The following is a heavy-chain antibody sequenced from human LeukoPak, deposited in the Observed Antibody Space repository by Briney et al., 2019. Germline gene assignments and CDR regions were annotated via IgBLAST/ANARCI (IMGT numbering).Heavy chain of an antibody. CDR2: IYHSGST. V-gene: IGHV4-38-2*02. CDR3: ARVGRYCTNGVCYFDY. J-gene: IGHJ4*02. D-gene: IGHD2-8*01. Sequence: SETLSLTCTVSGYSISSGYYWGWIRQPPGKGLEWIGSIYHSGSTYYNPSLKSRVTISVDTSKNQFSLKLSSVTAADTAVYYCARVGRYCTNGVCYFDYWGRGTLVTVSS. CDR1: GYSISSGYY.